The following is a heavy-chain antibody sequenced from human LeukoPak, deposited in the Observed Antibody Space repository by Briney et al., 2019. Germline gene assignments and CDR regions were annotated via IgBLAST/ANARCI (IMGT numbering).Heavy chain of an antibody. CDR1: GFTFSNYD. V-gene: IGHV3-23*01. D-gene: IGHD6-19*01. CDR2: ISGDGGST. Sequence: GGSLRLSCAASGFTFSNYDMSWVRQAPGKGLEWVSFISGDGGSTYYADSVKGRFTISRDNSKNTLYLQMNSLRAEDTAVYYCAICHWYSSGCRNDYWGQGTLVTVSS. CDR3: AICHWYSSGCRNDY. J-gene: IGHJ4*02.